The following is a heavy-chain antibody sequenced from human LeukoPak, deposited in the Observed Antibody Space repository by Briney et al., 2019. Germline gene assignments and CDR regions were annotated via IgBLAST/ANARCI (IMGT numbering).Heavy chain of an antibody. CDR2: INHSGST. CDR1: GGSFSVYY. Sequence: KPSETLSLTCAVYGGSFSVYYWSWIRQPPGKGLEWIGEINHSGSTNYNPSLKSRVTISVDTSKNQFSLKLSSVTAADTAVYYCARGTLEDSTTVTTYYFDYWGQGTLVTVSS. D-gene: IGHD4-17*01. J-gene: IGHJ4*02. V-gene: IGHV4-34*01. CDR3: ARGTLEDSTTVTTYYFDY.